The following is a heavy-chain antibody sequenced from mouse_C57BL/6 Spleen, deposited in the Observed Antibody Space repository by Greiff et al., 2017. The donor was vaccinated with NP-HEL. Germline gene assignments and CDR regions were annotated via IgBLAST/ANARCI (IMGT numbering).Heavy chain of an antibody. CDR2: IYPGDGDT. D-gene: IGHD2-3*01. J-gene: IGHJ4*01. CDR1: GYAFSSSW. Sequence: VQLQQSGPELVKPGASVKISCKASGYAFSSSWMNWVKQRPGKGLEWIGRIYPGDGDTNYNGKFKGKATLTADKSSSTAYMQLSSLTSEDSAVYFCARGMGFYYAMDYWGQGTSVTVSS. V-gene: IGHV1-82*01. CDR3: ARGMGFYYAMDY.